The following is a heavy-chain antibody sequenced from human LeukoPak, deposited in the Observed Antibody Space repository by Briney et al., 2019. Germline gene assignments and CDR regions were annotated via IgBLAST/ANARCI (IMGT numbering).Heavy chain of an antibody. J-gene: IGHJ4*02. CDR2: IKQDGSEK. D-gene: IGHD6-19*01. Sequence: GGSLRLSCAASGFTFSSYWMSWVRQAPGKGLEWVANIKQDGSEKYYVDSVKGRFTISRDNAKNSLYLQMNSLRAEDTALYYCAKSGSIRIAVAGFDYWGQGTLVTVSS. CDR1: GFTFSSYW. V-gene: IGHV3-7*03. CDR3: AKSGSIRIAVAGFDY.